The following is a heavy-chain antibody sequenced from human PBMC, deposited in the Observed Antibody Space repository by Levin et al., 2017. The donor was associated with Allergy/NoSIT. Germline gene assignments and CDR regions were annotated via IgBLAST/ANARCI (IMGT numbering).Heavy chain of an antibody. J-gene: IGHJ4*02. Sequence: LSLTCAASGFTFSSHAMHWVRQAPGKGLDWVSFISFDGSVKYYADSVKGRFTISRDDSKDTLYLQINSLRAEDTAVYYCGRDLSQNFAIDFWGQGTLVAVSS. V-gene: IGHV3-30-3*01. CDR1: GFTFSSHA. D-gene: IGHD2/OR15-2a*01. CDR3: GRDLSQNFAIDF. CDR2: ISFDGSVK.